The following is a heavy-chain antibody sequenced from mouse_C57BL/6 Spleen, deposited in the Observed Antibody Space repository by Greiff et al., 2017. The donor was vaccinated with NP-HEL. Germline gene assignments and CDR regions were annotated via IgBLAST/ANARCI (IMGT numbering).Heavy chain of an antibody. Sequence: VQLQESGAELARPGASVKLSCKASGYTFTSYGISWVKQRTGQGLEWIGEIYPRSGNTYYNEKFKGKATLTADKSSSTAYMELRSLTSEDSAVYFCARGSSGRDFDYWGQGTTLTVSS. D-gene: IGHD3-2*02. CDR2: IYPRSGNT. V-gene: IGHV1-81*01. CDR1: GYTFTSYG. J-gene: IGHJ2*01. CDR3: ARGSSGRDFDY.